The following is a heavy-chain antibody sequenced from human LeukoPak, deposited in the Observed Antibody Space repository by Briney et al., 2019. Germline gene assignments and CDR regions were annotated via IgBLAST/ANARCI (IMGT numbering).Heavy chain of an antibody. D-gene: IGHD1-1*01. CDR2: INSNSGGT. Sequence: ASVKVSCKSSGYTFIGHYMHWVRQAPGQGLEWMGWINSNSGGTKYAQKFQGSVIMTRDTSISTAYMELSRLKSDDTAVYYCARGRVHAGSDALDSWGQGTTVTVSS. J-gene: IGHJ3*02. V-gene: IGHV1-2*02. CDR3: ARGRVHAGSDALDS. CDR1: GYTFIGHY.